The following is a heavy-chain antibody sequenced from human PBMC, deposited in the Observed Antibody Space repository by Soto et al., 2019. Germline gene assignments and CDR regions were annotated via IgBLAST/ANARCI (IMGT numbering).Heavy chain of an antibody. CDR3: ARDLRRNSGSYFDY. Sequence: DYDGRWVSKTPGKGLEWISYIDSSGGYTNYADSVKGRFTISRDNAKNSLYLQVSSLRAEDTAIYYCARDLRRNSGSYFDYWGQGTPVTVSS. CDR2: IDSSGGYT. D-gene: IGHD1-26*01. V-gene: IGHV3-11*05. J-gene: IGHJ4*02. CDR1: DYD.